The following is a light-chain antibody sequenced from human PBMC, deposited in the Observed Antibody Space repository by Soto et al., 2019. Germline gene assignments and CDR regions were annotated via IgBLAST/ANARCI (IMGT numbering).Light chain of an antibody. V-gene: IGKV3-15*01. CDR2: GAS. Sequence: ELVMTQSPATLSMSPGERATLSCRASESISTNLAWYQQKPGQAPRLLIYGASTRATGIPARFSGSGSGTEFTLTVSNLQSEDFAVYHGQQYHDWPWTFGQGTKVESK. CDR1: ESISTN. CDR3: QQYHDWPWT. J-gene: IGKJ1*01.